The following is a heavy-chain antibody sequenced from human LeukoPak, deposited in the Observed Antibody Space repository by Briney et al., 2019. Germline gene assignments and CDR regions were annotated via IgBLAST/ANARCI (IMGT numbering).Heavy chain of an antibody. Sequence: SVKVSCKASGGTFSSYAISWVRQASGQGLEWMGGIIPIFGTANYAQKFQGRVTITADESTSTAYMELSSLRSEDTAVYYCAREGGVSKTNYCYYYGMDVWGQGTTVTVSS. J-gene: IGHJ6*02. CDR3: AREGGVSKTNYCYYYGMDV. CDR1: GGTFSSYA. V-gene: IGHV1-69*13. D-gene: IGHD5/OR15-5a*01. CDR2: IIPIFGTA.